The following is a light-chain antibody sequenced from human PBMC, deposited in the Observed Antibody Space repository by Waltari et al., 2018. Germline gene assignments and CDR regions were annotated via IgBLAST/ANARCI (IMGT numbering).Light chain of an antibody. CDR3: CSYAGIWV. V-gene: IGLV2-11*01. CDR1: GSDVGDFNS. J-gene: IGLJ3*02. CDR2: DVS. Sequence: QSALTQPRSVSGSPGQSVTISCAGTGSDVGDFNSASWYQQHPGKAPKLVIFDVSKRPSGVPDRFSGSKSGTSASLTVSGLQAEDEADYYCCSYAGIWVFGGGTKLTVL.